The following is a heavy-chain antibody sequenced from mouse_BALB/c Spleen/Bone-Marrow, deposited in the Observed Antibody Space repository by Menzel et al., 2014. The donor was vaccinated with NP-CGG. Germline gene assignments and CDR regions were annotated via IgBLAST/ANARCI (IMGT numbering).Heavy chain of an antibody. CDR2: INSYNGAT. D-gene: IGHD2-1*01. CDR1: GYSFTGNY. Sequence: IQIQQSGPELVKPGASVKISCKASGYSFTGNYMHWVKQNHVKNLERIGRINSYNGATSYNQNFKDKASLTVDKSSSTAHMELHSLTSEDAAVYYCASYGNYGWGQGTTLTVSS. CDR3: ASYGNYG. V-gene: IGHV1-31*01. J-gene: IGHJ2*01.